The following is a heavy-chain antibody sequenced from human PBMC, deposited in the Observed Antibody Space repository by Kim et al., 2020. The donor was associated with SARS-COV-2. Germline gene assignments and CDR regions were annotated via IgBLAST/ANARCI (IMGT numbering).Heavy chain of an antibody. D-gene: IGHD6-19*01. J-gene: IGHJ4*02. Sequence: SSPSFQGQVTISADKSNSTAYLQWSSLKASDTAMYYCAREYSSGWGDFDYWGQGTLVTVSS. CDR3: AREYSSGWGDFDY. V-gene: IGHV5-51*01.